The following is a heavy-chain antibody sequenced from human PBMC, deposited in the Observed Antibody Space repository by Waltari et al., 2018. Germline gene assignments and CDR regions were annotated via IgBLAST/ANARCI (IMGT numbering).Heavy chain of an antibody. D-gene: IGHD2-2*01. CDR3: ARYCSSTSCPNWFDP. J-gene: IGHJ5*02. V-gene: IGHV4-59*08. Sequence: QVQLQESGPGLVKPSETLSLTCTVSGGSISSYYWSWIRHAPGKGLEWIGYIYYSGSTNYNPSLKSRVTISVDTSKNQFSLKLSSVTAADTAVYYCARYCSSTSCPNWFDPWGQGTLVTVSS. CDR1: GGSISSYY. CDR2: IYYSGST.